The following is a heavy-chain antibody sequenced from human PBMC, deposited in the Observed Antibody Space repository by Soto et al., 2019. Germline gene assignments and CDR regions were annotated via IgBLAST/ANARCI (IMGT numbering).Heavy chain of an antibody. Sequence: SETLSLTCTVSGGSISSYYWSWIRQPPGKGLEWIGYIYYSGSTNYNPSLKSRVTLSVDTSKNQFSLKLSSVTAADMAVYYCARHIKPHYYYMDVWGKGTTVTVSS. CDR3: ARHIKPHYYYMDV. D-gene: IGHD3-10*01. CDR2: IYYSGST. V-gene: IGHV4-59*08. CDR1: GGSISSYY. J-gene: IGHJ6*03.